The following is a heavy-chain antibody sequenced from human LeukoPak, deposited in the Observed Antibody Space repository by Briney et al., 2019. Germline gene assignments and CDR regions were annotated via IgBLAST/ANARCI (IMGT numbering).Heavy chain of an antibody. Sequence: GGSLRLSCVASGFRVSDNYMTWIRQAPGKGLEWVSYITNSGTTTYHADSVKGRFTISRDNAQNSLYLQMNSLRAEDTAVYYCARDYRNLGFDCWGQGTLVTASS. CDR1: GFRVSDNY. D-gene: IGHD3-16*01. CDR2: ITNSGTTT. V-gene: IGHV3-11*01. J-gene: IGHJ4*02. CDR3: ARDYRNLGFDC.